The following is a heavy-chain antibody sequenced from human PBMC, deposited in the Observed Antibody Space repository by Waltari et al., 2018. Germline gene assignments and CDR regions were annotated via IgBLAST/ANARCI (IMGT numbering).Heavy chain of an antibody. CDR1: GYTFMDYF. J-gene: IGHJ4*02. Sequence: EVELVQSGAEVKKPGATVKISCKASGYTFMDYFMHWVQQAAGKGLEWMGRIDPEDGETVYSEKFQGRVTITADTSTDTAYMELSSLTSGDTAVYYCAPLPGGSGQTFDYWGQGTLVTVS. CDR2: IDPEDGET. CDR3: APLPGGSGQTFDY. D-gene: IGHD3-10*01. V-gene: IGHV1-69-2*01.